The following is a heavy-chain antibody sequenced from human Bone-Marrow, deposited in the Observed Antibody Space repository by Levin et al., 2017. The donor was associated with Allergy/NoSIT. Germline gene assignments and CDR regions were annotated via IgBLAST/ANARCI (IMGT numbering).Heavy chain of an antibody. V-gene: IGHV3-33*08. Sequence: GGSLRLSCVGSGFTFSAFGMHWVRQAPGRGLEWVAVVSHDGSHRVYADSVKARFTISRDNSKKIHYLQMDSLGPEDTAVYYCSRDRGEWGQFYLDSWGQGILVTVSS. CDR2: VSHDGSHR. CDR3: SRDRGEWGQFYLDS. CDR1: GFTFSAFG. D-gene: IGHD1-26*01. J-gene: IGHJ4*02.